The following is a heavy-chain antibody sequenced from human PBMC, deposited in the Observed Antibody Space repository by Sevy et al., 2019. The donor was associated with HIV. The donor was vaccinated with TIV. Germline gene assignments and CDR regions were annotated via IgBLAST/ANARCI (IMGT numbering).Heavy chain of an antibody. J-gene: IGHJ6*02. D-gene: IGHD4-4*01. CDR2: IRYDGSNK. V-gene: IGHV3-30*02. Sequence: GESLKISCAASGFTFSSYGMHWVRQAPGKGLEWVAFIRYDGSNKYYADSVKGRFTISRDNSKNTLYLQMNSLRAEDTAVYYCAKYGIYSNYGYYYYGMDVWGQGTTVTVSS. CDR1: GFTFSSYG. CDR3: AKYGIYSNYGYYYYGMDV.